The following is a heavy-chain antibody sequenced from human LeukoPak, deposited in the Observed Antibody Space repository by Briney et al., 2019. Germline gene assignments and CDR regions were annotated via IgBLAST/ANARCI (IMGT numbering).Heavy chain of an antibody. D-gene: IGHD3-10*01. Sequence: PGGSLRLSCAASKFTFSSHTMNWVRQTPGKGLEWVSTISGLGVKTYYADSVKGRFTISRDNSKNTLFLQMNSLRAEDTAVYYCAKDQGDTMVRGAPPYYYYGMDVWGQGTTVTVSS. V-gene: IGHV3-23*01. CDR2: ISGLGVKT. J-gene: IGHJ6*02. CDR3: AKDQGDTMVRGAPPYYYYGMDV. CDR1: KFTFSSHT.